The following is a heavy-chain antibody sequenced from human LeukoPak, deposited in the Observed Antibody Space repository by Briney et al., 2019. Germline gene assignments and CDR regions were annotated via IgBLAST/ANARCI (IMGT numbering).Heavy chain of an antibody. CDR3: ARGGGYNWFDP. V-gene: IGHV4-34*01. J-gene: IGHJ5*02. CDR1: GGSFSGYY. CDR2: INHSGST. Sequence: PSETLSLTCAVYGGSFSGYYWSWIRQPPGKGLEWIGEINHSGSTNYNPSLKSRVTISVDTSKNQSSLKLSSVTAADTAVYYCARGGGYNWFDPWGQGTRVTVSS.